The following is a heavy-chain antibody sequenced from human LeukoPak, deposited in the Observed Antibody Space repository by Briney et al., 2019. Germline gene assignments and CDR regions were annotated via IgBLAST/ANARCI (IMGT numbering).Heavy chain of an antibody. J-gene: IGHJ3*02. D-gene: IGHD6-13*01. CDR3: AASWSPHDAFDI. Sequence: GGSLRLSCVASGFTFSSYAMSWVRQAPGKGLEWVSAISGSGGSTYYADSVKGRFTISRDNSKNTLYLQMNSLRAEDTAVYYCAASWSPHDAFDIWGQGTMVTVSS. V-gene: IGHV3-23*01. CDR2: ISGSGGST. CDR1: GFTFSSYA.